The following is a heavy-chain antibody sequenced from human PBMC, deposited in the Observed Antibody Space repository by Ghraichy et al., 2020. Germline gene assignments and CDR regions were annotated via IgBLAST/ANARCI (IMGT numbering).Heavy chain of an antibody. Sequence: GGSLRLSCAASGFTFSSYAMSWVRQAPGKGLEWVSAISGSGGSTYYADSVKGRFTISRDNSKNTLYLQMNSLRAEDTAVYYCAKDIGAIFGVVISIDYWGQGTLVTVSS. D-gene: IGHD3-3*01. CDR1: GFTFSSYA. J-gene: IGHJ4*02. CDR3: AKDIGAIFGVVISIDY. V-gene: IGHV3-23*01. CDR2: ISGSGGST.